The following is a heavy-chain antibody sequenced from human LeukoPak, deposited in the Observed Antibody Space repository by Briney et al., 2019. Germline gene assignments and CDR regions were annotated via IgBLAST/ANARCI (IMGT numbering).Heavy chain of an antibody. Sequence: PGGSLRLSCGASGFTVKNNYMNWVRQAPGKGLEWVSGIYGDGSTYYADFVKGRFTISRDSSKSTLYLQMNSLRAEDTAVYYCAIGSYCSGGSCYPLFDYWGRGTLVTVSS. CDR2: IYGDGST. J-gene: IGHJ4*02. V-gene: IGHV3-53*01. D-gene: IGHD2-15*01. CDR3: AIGSYCSGGSCYPLFDY. CDR1: GFTVKNNY.